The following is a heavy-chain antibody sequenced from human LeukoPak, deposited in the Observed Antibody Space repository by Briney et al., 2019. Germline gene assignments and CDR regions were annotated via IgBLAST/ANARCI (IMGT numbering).Heavy chain of an antibody. Sequence: GGSLRLSCAASGFTFSRYWMSWVRQVPRKGLEWVANIKQDGSEKYYVDSVKGRFTISRDNAKNSLYLQMNSLRAEDTAVYYCAGDKGDYDTSGSLFVFGGQGTLVTVSS. V-gene: IGHV3-7*03. CDR1: GFTFSRYW. CDR3: AGDKGDYDTSGSLFVF. D-gene: IGHD3-22*01. J-gene: IGHJ4*02. CDR2: IKQDGSEK.